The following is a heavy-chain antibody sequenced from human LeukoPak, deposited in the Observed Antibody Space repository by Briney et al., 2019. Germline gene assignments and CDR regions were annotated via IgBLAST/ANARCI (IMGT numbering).Heavy chain of an antibody. CDR1: GFTFSSYW. Sequence: GGSLRLSCAASGFTFSSYWMNWVRQAPGKGLVWVSRINSDGSSTSYADSVKGRFTISRDNAKNTLSLQMNSLRADDTAVYYCARGYSGTYRIDYWGQGTLVTVS. CDR2: INSDGSST. D-gene: IGHD1-26*01. J-gene: IGHJ4*02. CDR3: ARGYSGTYRIDY. V-gene: IGHV3-74*01.